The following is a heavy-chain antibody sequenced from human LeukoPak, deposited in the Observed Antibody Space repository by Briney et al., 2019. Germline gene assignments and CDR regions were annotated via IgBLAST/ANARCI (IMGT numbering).Heavy chain of an antibody. Sequence: PGGSLKLSCAASGFTFSGSAMHWVRQATGKGLEWVSTIGTAGDTYYPGSVKGRFTISRENAKNSLYLQMNILKAGDTAVYYCARGGPGYYLDYWGQGTLVTVSP. CDR2: IGTAGDT. CDR3: ARGGPGYYLDY. CDR1: GFTFSGSA. V-gene: IGHV3-13*01. J-gene: IGHJ4*02.